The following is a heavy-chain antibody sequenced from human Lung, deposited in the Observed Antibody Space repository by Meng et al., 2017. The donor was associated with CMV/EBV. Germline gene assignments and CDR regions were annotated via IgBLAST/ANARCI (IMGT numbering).Heavy chain of an antibody. Sequence: GSLRLXCAVYGGSFSGYYWSWIRQPPGKGLEWIGEINHSGSTNYNPSLKSRVTISVDTSKNQFSLKLSSVTAADTAVYYCARARVVPAYYCGMDVWGQGXTVTVSS. V-gene: IGHV4-34*01. D-gene: IGHD2-2*01. J-gene: IGHJ6*02. CDR3: ARARVVPAYYCGMDV. CDR2: INHSGST. CDR1: GGSFSGYY.